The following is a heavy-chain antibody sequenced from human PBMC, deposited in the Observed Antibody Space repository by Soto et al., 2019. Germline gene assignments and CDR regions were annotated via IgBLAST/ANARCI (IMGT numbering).Heavy chain of an antibody. CDR1: GGSISSSSYY. CDR3: DRPRTAGKIYDAFDI. Sequence: QLQLQESGPGLVKPSETLSLTCTVSGGSISSSSYYWGWIRQPPGKGLEWIGNIYYSWTTYYNPSLKTRITISVDTSKNLFSLKVSAVTAADKAVYHCDRPRTAGKIYDAFDIWGQGTMVTVSS. J-gene: IGHJ3*02. V-gene: IGHV4-39*01. D-gene: IGHD1-1*01. CDR2: IYYSWTT.